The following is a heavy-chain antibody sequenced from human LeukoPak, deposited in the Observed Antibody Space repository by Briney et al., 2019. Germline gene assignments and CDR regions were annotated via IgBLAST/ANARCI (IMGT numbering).Heavy chain of an antibody. CDR1: GGSISSYY. CDR3: ARAGSAVAGRVDY. V-gene: IGHV4-59*01. D-gene: IGHD6-19*01. CDR2: TYYSGST. Sequence: SETLSRNCTVSGGSISSYYWSWIRQPPGIGLEGIGYTYYSGSTNYIPSLKSRVTISVDTSKNQFSLKLSSVTAADTAVYCCARAGSAVAGRVDYWGQGTLVTVSS. J-gene: IGHJ4*02.